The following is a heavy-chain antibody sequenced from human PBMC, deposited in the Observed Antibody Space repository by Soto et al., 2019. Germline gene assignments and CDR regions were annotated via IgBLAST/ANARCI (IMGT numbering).Heavy chain of an antibody. CDR2: IYTSGST. J-gene: IGHJ5*02. V-gene: IGHV4-4*07. CDR3: ARDKRVTTSNWFDP. D-gene: IGHD3-22*01. CDR1: GGSISSYY. Sequence: PSETLSLTCTVSGGSISSYYWIWIRQPAGKGLEWIGRIYTSGSTNYNPSLKSRVTMSVDTSKNQFSLKLSSVTAADTAVYYCARDKRVTTSNWFDPWGQGTLVTVSS.